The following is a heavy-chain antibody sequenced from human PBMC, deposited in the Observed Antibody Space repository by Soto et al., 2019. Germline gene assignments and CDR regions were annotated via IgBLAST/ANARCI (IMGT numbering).Heavy chain of an antibody. V-gene: IGHV1-46*01. CDR1: GYTFTSYY. D-gene: IGHD6-6*01. J-gene: IGHJ5*02. Sequence: ASVKVSCKASGYTFTSYYMYWVRQAPGQGLEWMGTINPSGGSTTYAQKFQGRVTMTRDASTTTVYMELSSLRSEDTAVYYCARDSEYSSSSTFEVHWSDPWGQGTLVTVSS. CDR3: ARDSEYSSSSTFEVHWSDP. CDR2: INPSGGST.